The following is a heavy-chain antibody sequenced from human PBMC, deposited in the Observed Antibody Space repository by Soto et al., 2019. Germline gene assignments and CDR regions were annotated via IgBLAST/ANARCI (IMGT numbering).Heavy chain of an antibody. D-gene: IGHD2-2*01. Sequence: GGSLRLSCAASGFTFSSYAMSWVRQAPGKGLEWVSSISDNGDSTYYAGSVKGRFTISRDNSMNTLYLQMNSLRAEDTAIYYYAKDRGDCSKISCYSDSWCQGTLVTVSS. J-gene: IGHJ4*02. CDR1: GFTFSSYA. V-gene: IGHV3-23*01. CDR2: ISDNGDST. CDR3: AKDRGDCSKISCYSDS.